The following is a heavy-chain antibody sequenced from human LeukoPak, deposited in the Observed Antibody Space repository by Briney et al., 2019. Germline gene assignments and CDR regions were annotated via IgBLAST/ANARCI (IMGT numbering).Heavy chain of an antibody. Sequence: SETLSLTRTVSGGSISSSSYYWGWNRQPPGQGLEWIGSIYYSGSTYYNPSLKSRVTISVDTSKNQFSLKLSSVTAADTAVYYCARVGYSYGYFDYWGQGTLVTVSS. D-gene: IGHD5-18*01. CDR2: IYYSGST. J-gene: IGHJ4*02. V-gene: IGHV4-39*07. CDR1: GGSISSSSYY. CDR3: ARVGYSYGYFDY.